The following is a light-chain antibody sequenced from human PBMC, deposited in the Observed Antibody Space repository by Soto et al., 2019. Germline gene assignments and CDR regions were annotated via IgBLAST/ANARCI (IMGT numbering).Light chain of an antibody. Sequence: QSVLTQPASVSGFPGQSITISCTGTSSDVGSYNIVSWYQQHAGKVPRVLNYEVSQRPSGVSNRFSGSKSGNTASLTISRFQAEDEADYYSCSDAGRRTLVFGGGTKLTVL. J-gene: IGLJ2*01. CDR2: EVS. V-gene: IGLV2-23*02. CDR3: CSDAGRRTLV. CDR1: SSDVGSYNI.